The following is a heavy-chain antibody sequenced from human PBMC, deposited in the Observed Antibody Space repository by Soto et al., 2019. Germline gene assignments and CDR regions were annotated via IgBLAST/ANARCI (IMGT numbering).Heavy chain of an antibody. Sequence: GGSLRLSCAASGFTFSSYSMNWVRQAPGKGLEWVSYISSSSTIYYADSVKGRFTISRDNAKNSLYLQMNSLRAEDTAVYYCARYLRGVIENHYFDYWGQGTLVTVSS. CDR3: ARYLRGVIENHYFDY. D-gene: IGHD3-10*01. CDR2: ISSSSTI. CDR1: GFTFSSYS. V-gene: IGHV3-48*01. J-gene: IGHJ4*02.